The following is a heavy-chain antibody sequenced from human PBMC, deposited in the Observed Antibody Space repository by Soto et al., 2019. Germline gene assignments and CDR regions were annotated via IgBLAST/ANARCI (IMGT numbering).Heavy chain of an antibody. CDR1: GFTFSSYA. D-gene: IGHD3-16*01. V-gene: IGHV3-30-3*01. CDR2: ISYDGSNK. CDR3: ARGTRTFRAYFDY. J-gene: IGHJ4*02. Sequence: PGGSLRLSCAASGFTFSSYAMHWVRQAPGKGLEWVAVISYDGSNKYYADSVKGRFTISRDNSKNTLYLQMNSLRAEDTAVYYCARGTRTFRAYFDYWGQGTLVTVSS.